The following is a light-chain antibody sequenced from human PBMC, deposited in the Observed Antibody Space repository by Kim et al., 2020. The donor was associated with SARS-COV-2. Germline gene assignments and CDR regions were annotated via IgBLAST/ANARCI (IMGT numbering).Light chain of an antibody. CDR3: GTWDSSLSGLV. CDR1: SSNIGNNY. J-gene: IGLJ3*02. Sequence: HSVLTQPPSVSAAPGQKVTISCSGSSSNIGNNYVSWYQQLPGTAPKLLIYDNNKRPSGIPDRFSGSKSGTSATLGITGLQTGDEADYYCGTWDSSLSGLVFGGGTQLTVL. CDR2: DNN. V-gene: IGLV1-51*01.